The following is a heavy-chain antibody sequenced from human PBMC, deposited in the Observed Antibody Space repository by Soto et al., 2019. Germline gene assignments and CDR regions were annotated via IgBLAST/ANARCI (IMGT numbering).Heavy chain of an antibody. V-gene: IGHV1-18*04. CDR2: ISAYNGNT. CDR1: GYTFTSYG. Sequence: PRASVKVSCKASGYTFTSYGISWVRQAPGQGLEWMGWISAYNGNTNYAQKLQGRVTMTTDTSTSTAYMELRSLRSDDTAVYYCATDLGMGTILHYYYGMDVWGQGTTVTVSS. J-gene: IGHJ6*02. CDR3: ATDLGMGTILHYYYGMDV. D-gene: IGHD2-15*01.